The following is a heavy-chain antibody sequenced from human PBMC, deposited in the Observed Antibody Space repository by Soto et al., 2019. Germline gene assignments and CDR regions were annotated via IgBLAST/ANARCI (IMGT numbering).Heavy chain of an antibody. Sequence: SLQVSCQASGGTFSSYAIIWVRQAPGQGLELMGGIIPIFGTANYAQKFQGRVTITADKSTSTAYMELSSLRSEDTAVYYCARSWGITIFGVVTDSGAFDIWGQGTMVTVSS. V-gene: IGHV1-69*06. CDR1: GGTFSSYA. D-gene: IGHD3-3*01. J-gene: IGHJ3*02. CDR2: IIPIFGTA. CDR3: ARSWGITIFGVVTDSGAFDI.